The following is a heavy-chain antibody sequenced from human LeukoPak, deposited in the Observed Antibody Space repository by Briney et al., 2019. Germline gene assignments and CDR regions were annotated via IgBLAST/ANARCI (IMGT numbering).Heavy chain of an antibody. CDR2: IYYSGST. CDR3: ARMYPYRLGWFDP. V-gene: IGHV4-39*07. CDR1: GGSISSSSYY. Sequence: SETLSLTCTVSGGSISSSSYYWGWIRQPPGKGLEWIGSIYYSGSTYYNPSLKSRVTISVDTSKNQFSLKLSSVTAADTAVYYCARMYPYRLGWFDPWGQGTLVTVSS. D-gene: IGHD2-8*01. J-gene: IGHJ5*02.